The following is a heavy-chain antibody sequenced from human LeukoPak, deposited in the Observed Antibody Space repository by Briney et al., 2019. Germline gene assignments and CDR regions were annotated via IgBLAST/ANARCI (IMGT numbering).Heavy chain of an antibody. CDR1: GFTFSSYA. J-gene: IGHJ4*02. CDR3: AREIESLDY. Sequence: GGSLRLSCAASGFTFSSYAMHWVRQAPGKGLEWVAVISYYGSNKYYADSVKGRFTISRDNSKNTLYLQMNSLRAEDTAVYYCAREIESLDYWGQGTLVTVSS. D-gene: IGHD2/OR15-2a*01. V-gene: IGHV3-30-3*01. CDR2: ISYYGSNK.